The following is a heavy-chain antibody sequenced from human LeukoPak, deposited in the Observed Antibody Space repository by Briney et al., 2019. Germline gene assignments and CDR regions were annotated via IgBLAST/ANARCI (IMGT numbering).Heavy chain of an antibody. CDR1: EFTFSNYW. Sequence: GGSLRLSCVASEFTFSNYWIHWVRQAPGKGLVWVSRIRGDGIVTNYADSVEGRFTVSRDNAKNTVHLQMNSLRDDDTAVYYCARASPADFNFWGRGTLVTVSS. CDR3: ARASPADFNF. V-gene: IGHV3-74*01. J-gene: IGHJ2*01. CDR2: IRGDGIVT.